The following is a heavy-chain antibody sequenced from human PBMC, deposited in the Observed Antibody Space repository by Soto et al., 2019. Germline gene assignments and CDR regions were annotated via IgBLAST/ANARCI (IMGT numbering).Heavy chain of an antibody. V-gene: IGHV3-23*01. D-gene: IGHD3-16*01. CDR1: GFIFNNYA. J-gene: IGHJ6*03. Sequence: PGGSLRLSCAASGFIFNNYAMTWVRQAPSEGLEWVSTLTSDDTTYYADSVKGRFTISRDNAKNSLYLQLNSLRAEDTAVYYCARDLANWGYYYMDVWGKGTTVTVSS. CDR2: LTSDDTT. CDR3: ARDLANWGYYYMDV.